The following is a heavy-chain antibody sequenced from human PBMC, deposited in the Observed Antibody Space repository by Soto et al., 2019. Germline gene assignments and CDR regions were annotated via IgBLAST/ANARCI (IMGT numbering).Heavy chain of an antibody. J-gene: IGHJ4*02. Sequence: PSDTLSLTCSFSVSAVRSILFYLGFIRQTPWKGLEWIGSIVSSVAMHPNPSLRSRIDISLDSSQNKLSLDLFSVTAADTSVYYCARQENASGYNYLSHFGQWGKGILVTVSS. V-gene: IGHV4-39*01. CDR3: ARQENASGYNYLSHFGQ. D-gene: IGHD1-20*01. CDR2: IVSSVAM. CDR1: VSAVRSILFY.